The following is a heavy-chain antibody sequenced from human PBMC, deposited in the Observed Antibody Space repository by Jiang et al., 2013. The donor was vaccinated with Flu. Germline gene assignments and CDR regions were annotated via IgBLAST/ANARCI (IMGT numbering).Heavy chain of an antibody. CDR3: AWRDILHSSGWYEPYFDY. Sequence: LLKPSETLSLTCTVSGGSISSYYWSWIRQPPGKGLEWIGYIYYSGSTNYNPSLKSRVTISVDTSKNQFSLKLSSVTAADTAVYYCAWRDILHSSGWYEPYFDYWGQGTLVTVSS. V-gene: IGHV4-59*01. D-gene: IGHD6-19*01. CDR1: GGSISSYY. J-gene: IGHJ4*02. CDR2: IYYSGST.